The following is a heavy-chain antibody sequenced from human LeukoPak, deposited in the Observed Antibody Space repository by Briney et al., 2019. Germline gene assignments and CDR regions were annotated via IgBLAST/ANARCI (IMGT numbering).Heavy chain of an antibody. D-gene: IGHD2-15*01. J-gene: IGHJ3*02. CDR2: VNPNSGNT. CDR1: GGTFSSYA. V-gene: IGHV1-8*02. Sequence: ASVRVSCKASGGTFSSYAINWVRQATGQGLEWMGWVNPNSGNTGCAQKFQGRVTMTRNTSISTAYMELSSLRSEDTAVYYCAREEGIRDDAFDIWGQGTMVTVSS. CDR3: AREEGIRDDAFDI.